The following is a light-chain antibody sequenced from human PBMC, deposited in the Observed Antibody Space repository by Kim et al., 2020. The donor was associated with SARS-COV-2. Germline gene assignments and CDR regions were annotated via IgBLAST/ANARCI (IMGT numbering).Light chain of an antibody. CDR2: DVS. J-gene: IGLJ3*02. V-gene: IGLV2-11*01. CDR1: SSDVGGFNY. CDR3: CSYAGSSTWV. Sequence: QSALTQPRSVSGSPGQSVTISCTGTSSDVGGFNYVSWYQQHPGKAPKLLIYDVSKRPSGVPDRFSGSKSGNTASLTISGLQAGDKADYYCCSYAGSSTWVFGGGTGLTVL.